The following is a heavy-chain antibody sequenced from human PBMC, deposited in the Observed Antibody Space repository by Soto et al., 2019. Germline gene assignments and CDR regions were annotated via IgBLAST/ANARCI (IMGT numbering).Heavy chain of an antibody. CDR1: GGSFSGYY. Sequence: SETLSLTCAVYGGSFSGYYWSWIRQPPGKGLEWIGEINHSGSTNYNPSLKSRVTISVDTSKNQFSLKLSSVTAADTAVYYCARFAPYDSSGYYYAPFDYWGQGTLVTVS. CDR2: INHSGST. D-gene: IGHD3-22*01. J-gene: IGHJ4*02. V-gene: IGHV4-34*01. CDR3: ARFAPYDSSGYYYAPFDY.